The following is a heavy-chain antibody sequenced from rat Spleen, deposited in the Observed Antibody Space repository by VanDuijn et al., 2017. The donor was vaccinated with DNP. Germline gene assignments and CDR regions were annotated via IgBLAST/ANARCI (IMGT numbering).Heavy chain of an antibody. V-gene: IGHV5-20*01. CDR2: ISYDGGDT. CDR1: GFTFSNHG. J-gene: IGHJ1*01. D-gene: IGHD3-4*01. CDR3: TTWNTNHWYFDF. Sequence: EVQLVESGGGLVQPGRSLKLSCAASGFTFSNHGMAWVRQAPTKGLEGVASISYDGGDTYYPDSVKGRCTVARENPKSSLYLQMDSLRSEDTATYYCTTWNTNHWYFDFWGPGTMVTVSS.